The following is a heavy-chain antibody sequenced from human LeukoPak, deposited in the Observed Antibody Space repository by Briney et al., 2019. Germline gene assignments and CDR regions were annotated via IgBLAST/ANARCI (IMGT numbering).Heavy chain of an antibody. J-gene: IGHJ4*02. CDR1: GFSFSNYA. CDR3: ARDYGAVSGSYYDY. V-gene: IGHV3-7*01. D-gene: IGHD3-10*01. CDR2: VKEDGSEK. Sequence: QAGGSLRLSYSASGFSFSNYAMYWVRQAPGKGLEWVANVKEDGSEKNYVDSVKGRFTISRDNAKNSVYLQMNSLSAEDTAVYYCARDYGAVSGSYYDYWGQGTLVTVSS.